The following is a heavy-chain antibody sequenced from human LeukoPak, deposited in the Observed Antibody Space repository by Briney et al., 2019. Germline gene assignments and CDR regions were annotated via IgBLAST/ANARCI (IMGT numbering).Heavy chain of an antibody. D-gene: IGHD1-26*01. Sequence: GGSLSLSCAASGFTLSSYGMHWVRQAPGKGLEWVAFIRYDGSNKYYADSVKGRFTISRDNSKNTLYLQMNSLRAEDTAVYYCAKDMREWELPGEGYFDYWGQGTLVTVSS. CDR1: GFTLSSYG. V-gene: IGHV3-30*02. CDR2: IRYDGSNK. CDR3: AKDMREWELPGEGYFDY. J-gene: IGHJ4*02.